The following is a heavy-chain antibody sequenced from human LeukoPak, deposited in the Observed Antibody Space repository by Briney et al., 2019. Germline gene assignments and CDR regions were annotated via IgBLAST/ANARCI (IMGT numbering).Heavy chain of an antibody. V-gene: IGHV4-61*02. CDR3: ARYDFWSGYLRY. D-gene: IGHD3-3*01. J-gene: IGHJ4*02. Sequence: SETLSLTCTVPLCSISSGSDYRSWIRHPAGKGLEWIGRIYTSGSTNYNPSLKSRVTISVDTSKNQFSLKLSSVTAADTAVYYCARYDFWSGYLRYWGQGTLVTVSS. CDR2: IYTSGST. CDR1: LCSISSGSDY.